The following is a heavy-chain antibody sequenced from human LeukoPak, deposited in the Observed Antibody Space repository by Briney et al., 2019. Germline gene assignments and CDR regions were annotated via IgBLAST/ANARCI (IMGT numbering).Heavy chain of an antibody. CDR3: AKDLDFSVYDILTGYYIPTLGAFDI. Sequence: PGGSLRLSCAASGFTFSSYAMSWVRQAPGKGLEWVSAISGSGGSTYYADSVKGRFTISRDNSKNTLYLQMNSLRAEDTAVYYCAKDLDFSVYDILTGYYIPTLGAFDIWGQGTMVTVSS. J-gene: IGHJ3*02. D-gene: IGHD3-9*01. CDR1: GFTFSSYA. V-gene: IGHV3-23*01. CDR2: ISGSGGST.